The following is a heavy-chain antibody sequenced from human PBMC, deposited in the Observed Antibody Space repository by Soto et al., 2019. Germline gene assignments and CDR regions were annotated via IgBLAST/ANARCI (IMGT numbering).Heavy chain of an antibody. V-gene: IGHV1-69*01. CDR1: GGTFSSYA. D-gene: IGHD6-19*01. J-gene: IGHJ2*01. CDR2: IIPIFGTA. Sequence: QVQLVQSGAEVKKPGSSVKVSCKASGGTFSSYAISWVRQAPGQGLEWMGGIIPIFGTANYAQKFQGRVTITADESTSTAYMELSSLRSEDTAVYYCARAGSGWSRRSYWYFNLWGRGTLVTVSS. CDR3: ARAGSGWSRRSYWYFNL.